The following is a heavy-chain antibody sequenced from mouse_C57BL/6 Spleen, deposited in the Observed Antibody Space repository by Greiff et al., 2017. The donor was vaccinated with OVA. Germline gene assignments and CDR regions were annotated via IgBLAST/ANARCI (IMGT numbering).Heavy chain of an antibody. CDR1: GFTFSDAW. J-gene: IGHJ4*01. D-gene: IGHD4-1*01. CDR3: TRANWDVDYAMDY. CDR2: IRNKANNHAT. V-gene: IGHV6-6*01. Sequence: EVQGVESGGGLVQPGGSMKLSCAASGFTFSDAWMDWVRQSPEKGLEWVAEIRNKANNHATYYAESVKGRFTISRDDSKSSVYLQMNSLRAEDTGIYYCTRANWDVDYAMDYWGQGTSVTVSS.